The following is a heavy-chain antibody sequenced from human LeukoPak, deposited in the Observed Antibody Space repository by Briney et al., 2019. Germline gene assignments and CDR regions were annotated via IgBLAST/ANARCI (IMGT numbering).Heavy chain of an antibody. CDR2: ISRSGGT. J-gene: IGHJ4*02. D-gene: IGHD6-19*01. Sequence: GGSLRLSCAVSGFTLTTYAMSWVHQAPGKGLEWVSAISRSGGTYYAASVKGRFTMSRDTSKNTLFLQMNNLRDEDTAIYYCAKDPQYSETSGHWGQGTLVTVSS. CDR3: AKDPQYSETSGH. V-gene: IGHV3-23*01. CDR1: GFTLTTYA.